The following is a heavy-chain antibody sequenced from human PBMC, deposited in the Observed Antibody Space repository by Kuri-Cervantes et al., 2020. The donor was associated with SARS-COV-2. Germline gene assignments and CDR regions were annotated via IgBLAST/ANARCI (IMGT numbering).Heavy chain of an antibody. Sequence: SETLSLTCTVSGGSISSYYWSWIRQPAGKGLEWIGRIYTSGSTNYNPSLKSRVTISVDTSKNQFSLKLSSVTAADTAVYYCARHPTPYCGGDCYLDWFDPWGQGTLVTVSS. J-gene: IGHJ5*02. CDR2: IYTSGST. D-gene: IGHD2-21*02. CDR1: GGSISSYY. V-gene: IGHV4-4*07. CDR3: ARHPTPYCGGDCYLDWFDP.